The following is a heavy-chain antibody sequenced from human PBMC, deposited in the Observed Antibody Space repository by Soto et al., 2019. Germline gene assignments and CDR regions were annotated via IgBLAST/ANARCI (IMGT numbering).Heavy chain of an antibody. CDR1: GGSFIRTS. Sequence: SPETLSLTCVVYGGSFIRTSWNWTRQPPGKGLEWLGEINHSGSTNYNPSLESQVTISLDTSKTQFSLKLTSTTAADTAVYYCARGQGRLVGTWFDPWGQGTLVTVS. V-gene: IGHV4-34*01. CDR2: INHSGST. J-gene: IGHJ5*02. CDR3: ARGQGRLVGTWFDP. D-gene: IGHD1-7*01.